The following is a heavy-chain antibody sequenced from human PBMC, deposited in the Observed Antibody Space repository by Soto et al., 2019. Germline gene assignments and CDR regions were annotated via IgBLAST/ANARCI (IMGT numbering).Heavy chain of an antibody. CDR1: GYTFTSYY. CDR3: ARTLYGDNVDY. CDR2: MSPSGST. Sequence: ASVKVSCKASGYTFTSYYMHWVRQAPGQGLEWMGIMSPSGSTSYAQKFQGRVTMTRNTSISTAYMELSSLRSEDTAVYYCARTLYGDNVDYWGQGTLVTVSS. D-gene: IGHD4-17*01. V-gene: IGHV1-46*01. J-gene: IGHJ4*02.